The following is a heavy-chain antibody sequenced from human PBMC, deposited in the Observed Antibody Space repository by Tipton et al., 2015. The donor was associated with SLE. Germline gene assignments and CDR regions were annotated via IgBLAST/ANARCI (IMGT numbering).Heavy chain of an antibody. CDR3: ASRLEVIGSILDY. D-gene: IGHD3-16*01. CDR1: GFTFSRYW. Sequence: SLRLSCAASGFTFSRYWMHWVRQAPGKGLVWVSHINGDGSSTRYADFVKGRFTISRDNAKNTLYLQMNSLRAEDTAVYYCASRLEVIGSILDYWGQGTLVTVSS. CDR2: INGDGSST. J-gene: IGHJ4*02. V-gene: IGHV3-74*01.